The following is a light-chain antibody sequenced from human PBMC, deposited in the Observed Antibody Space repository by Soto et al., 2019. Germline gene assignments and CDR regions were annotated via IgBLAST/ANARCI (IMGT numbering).Light chain of an antibody. Sequence: EIVLTHSPATLSLYPSERAALSFRACQSVSSYLAWYQQKPGQAPRLLIYDASNRATGIPARFSGSGSGTDFTLTISSLEPEDFAVYYCQERSNWSFTFGQGTRLE. CDR3: QERSNWSFT. CDR1: QSVSSY. J-gene: IGKJ5*01. CDR2: DAS. V-gene: IGKV3-11*01.